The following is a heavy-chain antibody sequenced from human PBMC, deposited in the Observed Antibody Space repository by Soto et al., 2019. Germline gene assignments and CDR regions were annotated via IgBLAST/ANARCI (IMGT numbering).Heavy chain of an antibody. CDR1: GGSISSDDYY. D-gene: IGHD2-21*02. J-gene: IGHJ6*02. CDR3: ARGEGDALDV. V-gene: IGHV4-30-4*01. CDR2: MYYSGST. Sequence: QVQLQEPGPGLVKPSQTLSLTCTVSGGSISSDDYYWSWIRQPPGKGLEWIAYMYYSGSTYYDPSHKSRVAISVDTSKNQFALKLSSVTAADTAVYYCARGEGDALDVWGQGTTVTVSS.